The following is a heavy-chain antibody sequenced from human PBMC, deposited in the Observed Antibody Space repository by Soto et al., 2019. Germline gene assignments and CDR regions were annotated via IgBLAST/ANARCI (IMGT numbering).Heavy chain of an antibody. CDR3: ARSPRNWGFDY. V-gene: IGHV4-31*03. J-gene: IGHJ4*02. CDR2: IYYIGTT. D-gene: IGHD7-27*01. Sequence: SETLSLTCTVSGGSISSGGYYWSWIRQHPGKGLEWIGYIYYIGTTYYNPSLKSRVTISVDTSITTAYMELSSLRSEDTAVYYCARSPRNWGFDYWGLGTLVTVSS. CDR1: GGSISSGGYY.